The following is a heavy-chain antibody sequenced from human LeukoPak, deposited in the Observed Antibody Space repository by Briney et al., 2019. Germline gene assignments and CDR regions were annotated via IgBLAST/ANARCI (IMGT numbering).Heavy chain of an antibody. CDR3: ARDLGYCSSTSCFYGMDV. Sequence: SGRSLRLSCAASGFTFSSYAMHWVRQAPGKGLEWVAVILYDGSNKYYADSVKGRFTISRDNSKNTLYLQMNSLRAEDTAVYYCARDLGYCSSTSCFYGMDVWGQGTTVTVSS. V-gene: IGHV3-30-3*01. CDR1: GFTFSSYA. CDR2: ILYDGSNK. J-gene: IGHJ6*02. D-gene: IGHD2-2*01.